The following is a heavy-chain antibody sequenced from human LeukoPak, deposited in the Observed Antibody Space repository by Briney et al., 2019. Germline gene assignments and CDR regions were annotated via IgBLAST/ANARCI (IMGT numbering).Heavy chain of an antibody. CDR1: GFILTNYE. CDR3: ARGSGIRNNYGMDV. J-gene: IGHJ6*04. V-gene: IGHV3-48*03. CDR2: ISTGETIR. Sequence: GGSLRLSCVPSGFILTNYEMHWLPQAPGKALECLSYISTGETIRHHADSEEGRLTISRNNAKKSIYLQMNSLRAEDTATYFCARGSGIRNNYGMDVWGKGTTVIVSS. D-gene: IGHD3-10*01.